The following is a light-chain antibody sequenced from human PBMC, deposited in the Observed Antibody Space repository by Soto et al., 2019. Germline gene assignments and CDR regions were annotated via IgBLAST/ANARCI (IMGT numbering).Light chain of an antibody. J-gene: IGKJ4*01. Sequence: DIVMTQSPLSLPVTPGEPASISCRSSQSLLHSNGYNYLDWYLQKPGQSPQLLIYLGSNRASGVPDRVSGSGSGTDLTLKISRVEAEDVGGYYCMQALQTPITFGGGTKVEIK. V-gene: IGKV2-28*01. CDR1: QSLLHSNGYNY. CDR2: LGS. CDR3: MQALQTPIT.